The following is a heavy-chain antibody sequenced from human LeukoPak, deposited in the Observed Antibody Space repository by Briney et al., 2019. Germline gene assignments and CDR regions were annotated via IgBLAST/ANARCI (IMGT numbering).Heavy chain of an antibody. CDR3: ATHSSGYYYLFDY. CDR2: IIPILGIA. D-gene: IGHD3-22*01. J-gene: IGHJ4*02. V-gene: IGHV1-69*04. Sequence: ASVKVSCKASGGTFSSYAISWVRQAPGQGLEWMGRIIPILGIANYAQKFRGRVTITADKSTSTAYMELSSLRSEDTAVYYCATHSSGYYYLFDYWGQGTLVTVSS. CDR1: GGTFSSYA.